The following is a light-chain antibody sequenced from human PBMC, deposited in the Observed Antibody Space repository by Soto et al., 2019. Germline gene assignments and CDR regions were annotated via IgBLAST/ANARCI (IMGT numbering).Light chain of an antibody. CDR1: QSVSSSY. CDR3: QQYGSSPC. V-gene: IGKV3-20*01. Sequence: EIVLTQSPGTLSLSPGERATLSCRASQSVSSSYLAWYQQKPGQAPRLLIYGASSRATGIPDRFSGSGSGTDFTLTISRLEPEDFAVYYCQQYGSSPCFGQGTRLEMK. J-gene: IGKJ5*01. CDR2: GAS.